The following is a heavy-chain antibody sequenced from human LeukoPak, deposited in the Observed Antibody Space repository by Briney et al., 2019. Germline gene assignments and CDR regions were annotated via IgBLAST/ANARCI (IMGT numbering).Heavy chain of an antibody. V-gene: IGHV3-53*01. CDR2: INGGGNT. Sequence: PGGSLRLSCAASGFIVSSNYMSWVRQAPGKGLEWVSVINGGGNTYYTDSVKGRFSISRDNSKNTLYLQMNSLRAEDTAVYYCARGLTSSSYVYYYGMDVWGQGTTVTVSS. J-gene: IGHJ6*02. CDR3: ARGLTSSSYVYYYGMDV. D-gene: IGHD6-13*01. CDR1: GFIVSSNY.